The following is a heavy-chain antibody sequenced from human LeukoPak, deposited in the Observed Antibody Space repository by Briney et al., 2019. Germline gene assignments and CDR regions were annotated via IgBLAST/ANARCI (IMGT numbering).Heavy chain of an antibody. D-gene: IGHD3-22*01. V-gene: IGHV3-30*03. CDR2: ISYDGSNK. CDR1: GFTFSDYG. CDR3: ARGDSGGSSGYYLDY. J-gene: IGHJ4*02. Sequence: PGRSLRLSCVASGFTFSDYGMHWVRQAPGKGLEWVAVISYDGSNKYHADSVKGRFIISRDNAKNSLYLQMNSLRAEDTAVYYCARGDSGGSSGYYLDYWGQGTLVTVSS.